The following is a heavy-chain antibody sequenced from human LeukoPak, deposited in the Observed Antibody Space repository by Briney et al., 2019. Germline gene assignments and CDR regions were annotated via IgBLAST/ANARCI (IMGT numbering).Heavy chain of an antibody. V-gene: IGHV3-11*04. CDR2: ISSSGSTI. J-gene: IGHJ4*02. CDR3: ARDMEAGWSVDY. D-gene: IGHD2-15*01. Sequence: GGSLRLSCAASGFTFSDYYMSWIRQAPGKGLEWVSYISSSGSTIYYADSVKGRFTISRDNAKNSLYLQMNSLRAGDTAVYYCARDMEAGWSVDYWGQGTLVTVSS. CDR1: GFTFSDYY.